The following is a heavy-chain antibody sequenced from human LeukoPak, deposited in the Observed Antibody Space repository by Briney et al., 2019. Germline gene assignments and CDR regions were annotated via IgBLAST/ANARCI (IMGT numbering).Heavy chain of an antibody. J-gene: IGHJ4*02. CDR3: AAQGGPAFDY. V-gene: IGHV1-2*02. Sequence: GASVKVSCKASGYTFTGYQMHWVRQAPGQGLEWMGWINPNSGGTNYAQKFQGRITMTRDTSISIAYMELSRLRSDDTAVYYCAAQGGPAFDYWGQGTLVTVSS. CDR1: GYTFTGYQ. D-gene: IGHD3-16*01. CDR2: INPNSGGT.